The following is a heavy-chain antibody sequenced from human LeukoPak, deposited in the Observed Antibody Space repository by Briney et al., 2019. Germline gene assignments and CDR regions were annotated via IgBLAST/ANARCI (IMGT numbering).Heavy chain of an antibody. D-gene: IGHD4-23*01. Sequence: SGPTLVNPTQTLTLTCTFSGFSLSTSGMCVSWIRQAPWKALAWLALIDWDDDQYYSTSLKTRLTISKDTSKNQVVLTMTNMEPVDTATYYCARSDSDGGNSEYYYYYGMDVWGQGTTVTVSS. V-gene: IGHV2-70*01. CDR2: IDWDDDQ. J-gene: IGHJ6*02. CDR1: GFSLSTSGMC. CDR3: ARSDSDGGNSEYYYYYGMDV.